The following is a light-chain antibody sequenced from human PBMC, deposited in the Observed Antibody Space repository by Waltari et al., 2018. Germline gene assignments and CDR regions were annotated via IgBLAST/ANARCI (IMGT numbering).Light chain of an antibody. J-gene: IGKJ1*01. CDR3: QKYGTLPAT. CDR2: DAS. Sequence: DIFLTQSPGTLSLSPGEGATLSCRASQSISRFLAWYQQKPGQAPRLLIYDASAMAPGIPDRFSGSGSGTYFSLTISRLEPEDVSVYYCQKYGTLPATFGQGTKVEIK. V-gene: IGKV3-20*01. CDR1: QSISRF.